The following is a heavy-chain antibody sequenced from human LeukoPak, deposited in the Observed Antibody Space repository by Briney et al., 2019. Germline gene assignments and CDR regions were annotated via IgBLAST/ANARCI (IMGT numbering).Heavy chain of an antibody. CDR1: GGSINSGSYY. D-gene: IGHD3-10*01. CDR3: ARIAYYGSGSYYGYYFDY. J-gene: IGHJ4*02. V-gene: IGHV4-39*01. CDR2: VFYSGST. Sequence: PSETLSLTCTVSGGSINSGSYYWGWIRQPPGKGLEWIGTVFYSGSTYYNPSLKSRVTISVDTSKNQFSLKLSSVTAADTAVYYCARIAYYGSGSYYGYYFDYWGQGTLVTVSS.